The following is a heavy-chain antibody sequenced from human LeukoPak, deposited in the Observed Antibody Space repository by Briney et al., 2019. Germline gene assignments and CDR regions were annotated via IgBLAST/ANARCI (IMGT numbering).Heavy chain of an antibody. CDR1: GGSISSGGYS. D-gene: IGHD3-10*01. CDR2: IYYSGST. V-gene: IGHV4-30-4*07. J-gene: IGHJ4*02. Sequence: SQTLSLTCTVSGGSISSGGYSWSWIRQPPGKGLEWIGYIYYSGSTYYNPSLKSRVTISVDTSKNQFSLKLSSVTAADTAVYYCAREVGRFGDPLGLDYWGQGTLVTVSS. CDR3: AREVGRFGDPLGLDY.